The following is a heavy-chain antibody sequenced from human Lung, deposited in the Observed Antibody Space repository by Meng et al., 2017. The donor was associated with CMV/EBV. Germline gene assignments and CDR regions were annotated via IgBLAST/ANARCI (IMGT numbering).Heavy chain of an antibody. CDR2: VDPEDGET. CDR1: GYTFTDYY. V-gene: IGHV1-69-2*01. J-gene: IGHJ4*02. Sequence: SGYTFTDYYMHWVQQAPGKGLEWMGLVDPEDGETIYAEKFQGRVTITADTSTDTAYMELSSLRSEDTVVYYCATAPRYYDSSGYPDYWGQGTLVTVSS. CDR3: ATAPRYYDSSGYPDY. D-gene: IGHD3-22*01.